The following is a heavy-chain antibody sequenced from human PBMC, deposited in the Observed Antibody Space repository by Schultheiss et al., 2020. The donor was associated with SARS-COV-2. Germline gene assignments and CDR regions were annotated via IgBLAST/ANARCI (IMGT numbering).Heavy chain of an antibody. J-gene: IGHJ4*02. V-gene: IGHV3-48*04. CDR3: ARDLLGDGYNYFADY. D-gene: IGHD5-24*01. CDR1: GVSLSDYS. Sequence: GGSLRLSCTASGVSLSDYSMTWVRQAPGKGLEWLAYIHSSLTPTFYADSVKGRFSISRDNAKNSLYLDMYGLRAEDTAVYYCARDLLGDGYNYFADYWGQGTLVTVSS. CDR2: IHSSLTPT.